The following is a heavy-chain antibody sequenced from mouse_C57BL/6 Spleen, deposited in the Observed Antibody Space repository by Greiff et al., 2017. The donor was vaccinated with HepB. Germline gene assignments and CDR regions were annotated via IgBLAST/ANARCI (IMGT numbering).Heavy chain of an antibody. Sequence: EVQRVESGAELVRPGASVKLSCTASGFNIKDDYMHWVKQRPEQGLEWIGWIDPENGDTEYASKFQGKATITADTSSNTAYLQLSSLTSEDTAVYYCTTEGFITTVVAPFDYWGQGTTLTVSS. CDR1: GFNIKDDY. D-gene: IGHD1-1*01. CDR2: IDPENGDT. CDR3: TTEGFITTVVAPFDY. J-gene: IGHJ2*01. V-gene: IGHV14-4*01.